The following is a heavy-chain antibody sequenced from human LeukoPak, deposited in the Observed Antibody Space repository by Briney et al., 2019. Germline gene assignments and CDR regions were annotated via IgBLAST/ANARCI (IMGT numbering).Heavy chain of an antibody. CDR3: ARLPYCGGDCYPNWFDP. CDR1: GYRFTSDW. CDR2: IYPGDSDT. J-gene: IGHJ5*02. D-gene: IGHD2-21*02. Sequence: GGALQISCQGSGYRFTSDWIGWVRQVHGKGLECRGIIYPGDSDTRYSPSFQGQVTISADKSISTAYLQWSSLKASDSAMYYCARLPYCGGDCYPNWFDPWGQGTLVTVSS. V-gene: IGHV5-51*01.